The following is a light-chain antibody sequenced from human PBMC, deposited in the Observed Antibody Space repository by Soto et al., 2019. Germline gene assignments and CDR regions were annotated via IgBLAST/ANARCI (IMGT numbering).Light chain of an antibody. CDR1: SGHSSYA. CDR2: LNSDGSH. CDR3: KTWGTGTWV. J-gene: IGLJ3*02. Sequence: QLVLTQSPSASASLGASVKLTCTLSSGHSSYAIAWHQQQPEKGPRYLMKLNSDGSHSKGDGIPDRFSGSSSGAERYLTISSLPSEAEADYSCKTWGTGTWVFGGGTQLTVL. V-gene: IGLV4-69*01.